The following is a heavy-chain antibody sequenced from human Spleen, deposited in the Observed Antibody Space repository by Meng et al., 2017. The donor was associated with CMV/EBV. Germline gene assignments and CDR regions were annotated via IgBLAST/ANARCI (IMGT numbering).Heavy chain of an antibody. D-gene: IGHD2-2*01. Sequence: SETLSLTCAVYGGSFSGYYWSWIRQPPGKGLEWIGEINHSGSTNYNPSLKSRVTISLDTSKNQFSLKLSSVTAADTAVYYCATRTYCSSSSCKSMDVWGQGTTVTVSS. CDR2: INHSGST. CDR3: ATRTYCSSSSCKSMDV. V-gene: IGHV4-34*01. J-gene: IGHJ6*02. CDR1: GGSFSGYY.